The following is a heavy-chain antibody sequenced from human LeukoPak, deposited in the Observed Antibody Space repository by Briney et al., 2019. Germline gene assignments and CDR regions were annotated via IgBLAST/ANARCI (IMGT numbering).Heavy chain of an antibody. Sequence: SGGSLRLSCAASGFPFSSYGMHGVRQAPGKGLEWVAIIWYDGSNQYYADSVKGRFTISRDDSKNTLYLQMNSLRAEDTAVYYCARDYCSSFSCQDYWGQGTLVTVSS. CDR1: GFPFSSYG. V-gene: IGHV3-33*01. CDR3: ARDYCSSFSCQDY. D-gene: IGHD2-2*01. J-gene: IGHJ4*02. CDR2: IWYDGSNQ.